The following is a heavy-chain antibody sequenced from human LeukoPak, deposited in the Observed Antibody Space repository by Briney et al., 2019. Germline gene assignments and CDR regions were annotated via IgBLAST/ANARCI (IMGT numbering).Heavy chain of an antibody. CDR3: ARDVGYFDY. J-gene: IGHJ4*02. CDR1: GGSISSYY. Sequence: SETLSLTCTVSGGSISSYYWSWIRQPPGKGLEWIGHIYYSGSTNYNPSLKSRVTMSVDTSKNQFSLKLSSVTAADTAVYYCARDVGYFDYWGQGTLVTVSS. CDR2: IYYSGST. V-gene: IGHV4-59*12.